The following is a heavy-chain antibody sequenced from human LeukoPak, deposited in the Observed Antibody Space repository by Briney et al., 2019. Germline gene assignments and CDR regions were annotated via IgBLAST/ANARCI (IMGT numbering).Heavy chain of an antibody. V-gene: IGHV4-34*01. CDR3: ARGPARGSSSWYGRDY. CDR2: INHNGST. D-gene: IGHD6-13*01. Sequence: SETLSLTCAVYGASFSGYYWSWIRQPPGKVLEWIGEINHNGSTNYNQAPKSRVTISVDTSKNQFSLKLSSVPAADTAVYYCARGPARGSSSWYGRDYWGQGTLVTVSS. CDR1: GASFSGYY. J-gene: IGHJ4*02.